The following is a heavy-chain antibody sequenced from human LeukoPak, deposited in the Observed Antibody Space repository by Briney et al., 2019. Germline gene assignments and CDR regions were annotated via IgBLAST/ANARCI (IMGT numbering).Heavy chain of an antibody. CDR1: GFTFSDYY. V-gene: IGHV3-11*04. D-gene: IGHD3-9*01. Sequence: GGSLRLSCAASGFTFSDYYMNWIRQAPGKGLGWVSYISSGSNTIYYADSVKGRFTISRDNSKNTLYLQMNSLRAEDTAVYYCARGVPYYDILTGYSSAPLSWGQGTLVTVSS. CDR3: ARGVPYYDILTGYSSAPLS. J-gene: IGHJ4*02. CDR2: ISSGSNTI.